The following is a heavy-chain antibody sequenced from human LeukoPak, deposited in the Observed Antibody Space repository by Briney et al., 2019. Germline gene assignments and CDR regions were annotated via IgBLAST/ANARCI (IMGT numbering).Heavy chain of an antibody. J-gene: IGHJ5*02. CDR1: GGSISDYY. D-gene: IGHD6-13*01. Sequence: SETLSLTCTVSGGSISDYYWGWIRQPPGKGLEWIGNIYHSGSTYYNPSLKSRVTISVDTSKNQFSLKLSSVTAADTAVYYCAREMLDHSSRWLLWFDPWGQGTLVTVSS. V-gene: IGHV4-38-2*02. CDR2: IYHSGST. CDR3: AREMLDHSSRWLLWFDP.